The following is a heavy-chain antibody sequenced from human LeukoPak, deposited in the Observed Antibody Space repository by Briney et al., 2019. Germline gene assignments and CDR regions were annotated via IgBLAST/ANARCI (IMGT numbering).Heavy chain of an antibody. CDR2: ISGSGGST. Sequence: GGSLRLSCAASGFTFSSYAMSWVRQAPGKGLEWVSAISGSGGSTYYADSVKGRFTISRDNSKNTLYLQMNILRAEDTAVYYCAKDLGTVGGVIPLVGWGQGTLVTVSS. D-gene: IGHD3-16*01. V-gene: IGHV3-23*01. CDR1: GFTFSSYA. CDR3: AKDLGTVGGVIPLVG. J-gene: IGHJ4*02.